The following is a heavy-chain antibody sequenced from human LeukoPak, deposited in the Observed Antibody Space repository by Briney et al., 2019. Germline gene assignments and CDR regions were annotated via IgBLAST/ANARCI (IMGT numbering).Heavy chain of an antibody. CDR2: IKEDGTEK. V-gene: IGHV3-7*01. Sequence: GSLRLSCAASGFTFSAYWMTWVRQAPGKGLEWVANIKEDGTEKNYVDSVKGRFTISRDNVKKSLYLEMNSLRVEDTAVYYCARDYCTNGVCYGFDYWGQGTLVTVSS. J-gene: IGHJ4*02. CDR3: ARDYCTNGVCYGFDY. D-gene: IGHD2-8*01. CDR1: GFTFSAYW.